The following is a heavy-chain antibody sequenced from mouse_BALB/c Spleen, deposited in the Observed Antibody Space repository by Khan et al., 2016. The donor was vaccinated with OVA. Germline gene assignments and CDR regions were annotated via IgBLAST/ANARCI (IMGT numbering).Heavy chain of an antibody. Sequence: QVQLQQSGAELARPGASVKMSCKASGYTFTSYTMHWVKQRPGQGLEWIGFINPSSGYTNYNQKFKDKATLTADKSSSTAYMQLSSLTSYDSAVYYCARSGAYYRYDGYFDVWGAGTTVTVSS. CDR1: GYTFTSYT. V-gene: IGHV1-4*01. J-gene: IGHJ1*01. CDR3: ARSGAYYRYDGYFDV. D-gene: IGHD2-14*01. CDR2: INPSSGYT.